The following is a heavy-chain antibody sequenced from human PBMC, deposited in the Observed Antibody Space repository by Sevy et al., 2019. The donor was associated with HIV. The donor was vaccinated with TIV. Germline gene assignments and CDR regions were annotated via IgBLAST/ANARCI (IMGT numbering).Heavy chain of an antibody. V-gene: IGHV1-24*01. CDR3: ATLYYYGSGSPRGGFDP. CDR2: FDPEDGET. CDR1: GYSLTKLS. D-gene: IGHD3-10*01. Sequence: ASVKVSCKVSGYSLTKLSMHWVRQAPGKGLEWMGGFDPEDGETIYAQKFQGRVTMTEDTSTDTAYMELSSLRSEDTAVYYCATLYYYGSGSPRGGFDPWGQGSLVTVSS. J-gene: IGHJ5*02.